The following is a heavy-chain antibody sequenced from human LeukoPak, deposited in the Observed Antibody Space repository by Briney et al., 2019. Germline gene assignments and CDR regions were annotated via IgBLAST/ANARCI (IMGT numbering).Heavy chain of an antibody. D-gene: IGHD2-8*01. CDR3: ARLDPYSLVYEDY. CDR1: GGSIGSSSYY. V-gene: IGHV4-39*01. Sequence: SETLSLTCTVSGGSIGSSSYYWGWIRQPPGKGLEWIGSIYYSGSTYYNPSLKSRVTISVDTSKNQFSLKLSSVTAADTAVYYCARLDPYSLVYEDYWGQGTLVTVSS. CDR2: IYYSGST. J-gene: IGHJ4*02.